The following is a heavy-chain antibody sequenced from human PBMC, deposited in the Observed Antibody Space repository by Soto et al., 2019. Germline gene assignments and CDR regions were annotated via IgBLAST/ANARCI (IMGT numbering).Heavy chain of an antibody. Sequence: QVQLVESGGGVVQPGRSLRLSCAASGFTFSTYAIHWVRQAPGKGLEWVGVSSYGGSNQYYADSVKGRFIISGDNSKSTLYLQMNSLRAEDTAVYYCARQGDSSSIDPWGQGTLVTVSS. J-gene: IGHJ5*02. V-gene: IGHV3-30-3*01. CDR3: ARQGDSSSIDP. CDR1: GFTFSTYA. CDR2: SSYGGSNQ. D-gene: IGHD6-6*01.